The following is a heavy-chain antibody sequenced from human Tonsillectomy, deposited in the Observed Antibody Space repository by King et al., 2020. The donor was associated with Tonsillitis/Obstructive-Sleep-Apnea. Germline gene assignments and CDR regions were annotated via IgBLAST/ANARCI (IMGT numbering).Heavy chain of an antibody. Sequence: TLKESGPTLVKPTQTLTLTCTFSGFSLSTSGVGVGWIRQPPGKALEWLALIYLDDDKRYSPSLKSRLTFTKDTPKNQVVLTMTNMDPVDTATYYCAHRTSSGWYSPPYYFDYWGQGTLVTVSS. CDR3: AHRTSSGWYSPPYYFDY. V-gene: IGHV2-5*02. J-gene: IGHJ4*02. D-gene: IGHD6-19*01. CDR2: IYLDDDK. CDR1: GFSLSTSGVG.